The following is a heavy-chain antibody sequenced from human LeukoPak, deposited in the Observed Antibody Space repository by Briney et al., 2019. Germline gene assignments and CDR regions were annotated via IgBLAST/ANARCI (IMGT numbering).Heavy chain of an antibody. J-gene: IGHJ4*02. D-gene: IGHD3-22*01. CDR2: IYYSGST. CDR3: ARDLVSDYDSSGRSRTLDY. CDR1: GGSISSSSYY. V-gene: IGHV4-39*07. Sequence: PSETLSLTCTVSGGSISSSSYYWGWIRQPPGKGLEWIGSIYYSGSTYYNPSLKSRVTISVDTSKTQFSLKLSSVTAADTAVYYCARDLVSDYDSSGRSRTLDYWGQGTLITVSS.